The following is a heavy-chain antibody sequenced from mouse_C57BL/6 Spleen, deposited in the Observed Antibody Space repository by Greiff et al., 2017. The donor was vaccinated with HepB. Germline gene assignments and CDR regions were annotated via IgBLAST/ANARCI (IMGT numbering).Heavy chain of an antibody. CDR2: IDPENGDT. D-gene: IGHD1-1*01. CDR3: TTGYGSSYGGFDY. J-gene: IGHJ2*01. CDR1: GFNIKDDY. Sequence: VQLQQSGAELVRPGASVKLSCTASGFNIKDDYMHWVKQRPEQGLEWIGWIDPENGDTEYASKFQGKATITADTSSNTAYLQLSSLTSEDTAVYYCTTGYGSSYGGFDYWGQGTTLTVSS. V-gene: IGHV14-4*01.